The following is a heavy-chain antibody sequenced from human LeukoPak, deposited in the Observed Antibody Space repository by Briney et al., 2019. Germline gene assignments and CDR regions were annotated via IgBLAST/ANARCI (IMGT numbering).Heavy chain of an antibody. V-gene: IGHV1-2*02. D-gene: IGHD3-10*01. CDR1: GYTFTGYY. CDR2: INPNSGGT. J-gene: IGHJ5*02. CDR3: ARDRGVPYAMVRGNWFDP. Sequence: ASVKVSCKASGYTFTGYYMHWVRQAPGQGLEWMGWINPNSGGTNYAQKFQGRVTMTRDTSISTAYMELSRLRSDDTAVYYCARDRGVPYAMVRGNWFDPWGQGTLVTVSS.